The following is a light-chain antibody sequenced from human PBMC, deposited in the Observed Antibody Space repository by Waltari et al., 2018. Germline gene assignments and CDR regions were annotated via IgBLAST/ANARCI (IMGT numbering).Light chain of an antibody. V-gene: IGLV4-69*01. Sequence: QLVLTQSPSASASLGASVKLTCPLSSGHSTTVLAWPPQQPEKGPRFLMKVNSDGSHTKGDEIPDRFSGSSSGAERYLTISSLQSEDEADYYCQTGGHGTWVFGGGTKLTVL. CDR3: QTGGHGTWV. J-gene: IGLJ3*02. CDR1: SGHSTTV. CDR2: VNSDGSH.